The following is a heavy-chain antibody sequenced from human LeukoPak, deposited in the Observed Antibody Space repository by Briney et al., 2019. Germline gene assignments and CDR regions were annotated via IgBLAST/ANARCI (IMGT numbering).Heavy chain of an antibody. J-gene: IGHJ4*02. CDR2: ISYDGSNK. CDR3: ARGPYSSGWYGTLDY. D-gene: IGHD6-19*01. CDR1: GFTFSSYS. Sequence: GGSLRLSCAASGFTFSSYSMNWVRQAPGKGLEWVAVISYDGSNKYYADSVKGRFTISRDNSKNTLYLQMNSLRAEDTAVCYCARGPYSSGWYGTLDYWGQGTLDTVSS. V-gene: IGHV3-30*03.